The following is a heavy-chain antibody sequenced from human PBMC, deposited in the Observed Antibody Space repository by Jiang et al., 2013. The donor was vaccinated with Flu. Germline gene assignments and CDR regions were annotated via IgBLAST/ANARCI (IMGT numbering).Heavy chain of an antibody. J-gene: IGHJ2*01. CDR1: GYSFTNYW. CDR2: IYPDDSDT. V-gene: IGHV5-51*01. D-gene: IGHD4-23*01. Sequence: GAEVKKPGESLKISCQGSGYSFTNYWIAWVRQMPGKGLEWMGVIYPDDSDTRYSPSFLGQVTFSADKSISTAYLQWTNLKTSDTAIYYCAREGGHQNSLYWYFDVWGRGSLVTVSS. CDR3: AREGGHQNSLYWYFDV.